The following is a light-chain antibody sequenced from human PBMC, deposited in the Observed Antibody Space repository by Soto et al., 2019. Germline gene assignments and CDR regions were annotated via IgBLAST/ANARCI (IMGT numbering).Light chain of an antibody. CDR3: CSYAGNGAWV. CDR2: EVS. Sequence: QSVLTQPASVSGSPGQSITISCSGSSGDVGNYDLVSWYQQIPGKAPQLMIFEVSRRPSRVSDRFSGSKSGNTASLTISGRQAEDEGDFYCCSYAGNGAWVFGGGPKLTVL. J-gene: IGLJ3*02. CDR1: SGDVGNYDL. V-gene: IGLV2-23*02.